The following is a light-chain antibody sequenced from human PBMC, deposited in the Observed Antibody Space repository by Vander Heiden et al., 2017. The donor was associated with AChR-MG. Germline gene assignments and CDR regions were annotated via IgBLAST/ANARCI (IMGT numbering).Light chain of an antibody. CDR3: QQGSTTPFT. V-gene: IGKV1-39*01. CDR2: EAT. CDR1: QTINTD. J-gene: IGKJ3*01. Sequence: DIQMTKSPSSLSASVGDRLTITCRAGQTINTDLDWYQHKPGKAPKLLISEATTLQSGVPSRFSDSGSGTEFTLTISSLQPEDLATYYCQQGSTTPFTFGHGTKVDI.